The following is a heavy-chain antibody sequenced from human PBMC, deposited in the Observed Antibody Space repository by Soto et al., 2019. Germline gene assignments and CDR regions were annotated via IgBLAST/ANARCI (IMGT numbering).Heavy chain of an antibody. CDR1: GFTFSTYA. CDR3: VRDRVGGSFDL. CDR2: ITIDSRTI. J-gene: IGHJ3*01. D-gene: IGHD1-26*01. Sequence: GSLRLSCATSGFTFSTYAFNWVRQAPGKGLEWLSFITIDSRTIFYADSVRGRFTISRDNAKNSLYLQMNSLRDEDTAVYSCVRDRVGGSFDLWGQGTMVTVSS. V-gene: IGHV3-48*02.